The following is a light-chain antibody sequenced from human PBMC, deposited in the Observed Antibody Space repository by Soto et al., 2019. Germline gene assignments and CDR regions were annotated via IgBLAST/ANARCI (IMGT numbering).Light chain of an antibody. CDR2: GNI. CDR1: SSNIGAGYD. J-gene: IGLJ2*01. V-gene: IGLV1-40*01. Sequence: QSVLTQPPSVSGAPGQRVTISCTGSSSNIGAGYDVHWYQQLPGTAPKLLLYGNINRPSGVPDRFSGSKSGTSASLAITGLQAEDEADYNCQSYDSSLSGSNVVFGGGTKLTVL. CDR3: QSYDSSLSGSNVV.